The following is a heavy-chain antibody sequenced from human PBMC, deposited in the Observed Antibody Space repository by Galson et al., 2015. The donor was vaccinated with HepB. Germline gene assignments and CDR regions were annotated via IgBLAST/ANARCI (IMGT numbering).Heavy chain of an antibody. CDR2: INHSGST. J-gene: IGHJ4*02. Sequence: SETLSLTCAVYGGSFSRYYWTWLRQSPGKGLEWFGEINHSGSTTFNPSLKSRVTMSVDTSKNLFSLRLTSVTAADTAVYYCARHIGLPGTRGFDSWGRGRLVTVSS. D-gene: IGHD1-7*01. CDR3: ARHIGLPGTRGFDS. V-gene: IGHV4-34*01. CDR1: GGSFSRYY.